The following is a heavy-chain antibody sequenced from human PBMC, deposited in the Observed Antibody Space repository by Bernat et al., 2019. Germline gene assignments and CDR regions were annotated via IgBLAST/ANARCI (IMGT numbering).Heavy chain of an antibody. J-gene: IGHJ6*02. Sequence: QVQLVQSGAEVKKPGSLVKVSCKASGGTFSSYAISWVRQAPGQGLEWMGGIIPIFGTANYAQKFQGRVTITADESTSTAYMELSSLRAEDTAVYYCAGQHGSGSYYNYYYYGMDVWGQGTTVTVSS. D-gene: IGHD3-10*01. CDR2: IIPIFGTA. CDR3: AGQHGSGSYYNYYYYGMDV. CDR1: GGTFSSYA. V-gene: IGHV1-69*12.